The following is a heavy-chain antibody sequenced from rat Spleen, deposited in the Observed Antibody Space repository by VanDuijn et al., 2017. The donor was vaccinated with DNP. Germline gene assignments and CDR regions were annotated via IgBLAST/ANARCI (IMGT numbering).Heavy chain of an antibody. CDR2: ISASGGST. Sequence: EVQLVESGGGLVQPGGSLKLSCAASGFTFSDYNMAWVRQAPTKGLEWVASISASGGSTSYRDSVKGRFTISRDNAKSILYLQMDSLRSEDTATYYCARDLEHYWGQGVMVTVSS. V-gene: IGHV5-25*01. J-gene: IGHJ2*01. CDR3: ARDLEHY. CDR1: GFTFSDYN.